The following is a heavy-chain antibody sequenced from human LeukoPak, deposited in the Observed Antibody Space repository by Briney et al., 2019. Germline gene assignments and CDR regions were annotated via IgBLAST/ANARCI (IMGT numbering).Heavy chain of an antibody. CDR2: ISSSSAHI. CDR1: GFTFSSYS. J-gene: IGHJ4*02. D-gene: IGHD1-26*01. Sequence: PGGSLRLSCPASGFTFSSYSMNWVRQAPGKGLEWVSFISSSSAHINYADSVKGRFTISRDNPRNSLYLQMNSLRAEDTAVYYCARDIGGSYTAIDYWGQGTLVTVSS. V-gene: IGHV3-21*01. CDR3: ARDIGGSYTAIDY.